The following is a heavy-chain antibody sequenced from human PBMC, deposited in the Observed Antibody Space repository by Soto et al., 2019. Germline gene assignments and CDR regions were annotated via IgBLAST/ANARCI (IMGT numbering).Heavy chain of an antibody. Sequence: QVQLVQSGAEVKKPGSSVKVSCKASGGTFSSYAISWVRQAPGQGLAWMGGIIPIFGTANYAQKFQGRVTITADKPTSTAYMELGGLRAEDTAVYYCALYVMATTEKGSSWDYYYYGMDVWGQGTTVTVSS. J-gene: IGHJ6*02. D-gene: IGHD2-21*01. CDR3: ALYVMATTEKGSSWDYYYYGMDV. CDR2: IIPIFGTA. CDR1: GGTFSSYA. V-gene: IGHV1-69*06.